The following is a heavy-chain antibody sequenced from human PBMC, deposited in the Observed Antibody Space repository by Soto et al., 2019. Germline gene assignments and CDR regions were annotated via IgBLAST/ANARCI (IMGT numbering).Heavy chain of an antibody. Sequence: PGGSLRLSCAASGFTFSNYGMHWVRQAPGKGLEWVAVIWYDGGNKYYADSVKGRFTISRDNPKKTLYLQMNSLRAEDTAVYYCATKKQIVVVPPAGPYYGMDVWGQGTTVTVSS. J-gene: IGHJ6*02. CDR2: IWYDGGNK. V-gene: IGHV3-33*01. CDR3: ATKKQIVVVPPAGPYYGMDV. D-gene: IGHD3-22*01. CDR1: GFTFSNYG.